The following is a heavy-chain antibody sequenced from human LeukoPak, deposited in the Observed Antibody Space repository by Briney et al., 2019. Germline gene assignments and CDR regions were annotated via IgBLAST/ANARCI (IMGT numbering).Heavy chain of an antibody. Sequence: GASVKVSCKASGYTFTSYDISWVRQAPGQGLEWMGRIIPILGIANYAQKFQGRVTITADKSTSTAYMELSSLRSEDTAVYYCASSNGMVRGVKDYWGQGTLVTVSS. J-gene: IGHJ4*02. CDR3: ASSNGMVRGVKDY. V-gene: IGHV1-69*04. CDR2: IIPILGIA. D-gene: IGHD3-10*01. CDR1: GYTFTSYD.